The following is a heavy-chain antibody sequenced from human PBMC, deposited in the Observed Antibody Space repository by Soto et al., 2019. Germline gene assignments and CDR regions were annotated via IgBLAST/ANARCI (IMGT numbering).Heavy chain of an antibody. J-gene: IGHJ4*02. D-gene: IGHD2-8*01. CDR1: GGSISGYY. CDR2: IYYTGST. Sequence: PSETLSLTCTVSGGSISGYYWSWIRQPPGKGLEWIGYIYYTGSTHYNPSLKSRVTISLDTSRNQFSLKLTSVTAADTAVYYCARHCTNGVSPPCYWGQGTLVTVSS. V-gene: IGHV4-59*01. CDR3: ARHCTNGVSPPCY.